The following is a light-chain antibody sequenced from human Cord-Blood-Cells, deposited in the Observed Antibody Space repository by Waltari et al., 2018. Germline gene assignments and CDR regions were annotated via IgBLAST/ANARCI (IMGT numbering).Light chain of an antibody. CDR2: RNK. CDR1: SSNIGSNY. V-gene: IGLV1-47*01. Sequence: QSVLTQPPSASGTPGQRVTISCSGSSSNIGSNYVYWYQQLPGTAPKLLIYRNKQRPSGVPYRFSGSKSGTSASLAISGLRSEDEADYYCAAWDDSLSFVFGGGTKLTVL. CDR3: AAWDDSLSFV. J-gene: IGLJ3*02.